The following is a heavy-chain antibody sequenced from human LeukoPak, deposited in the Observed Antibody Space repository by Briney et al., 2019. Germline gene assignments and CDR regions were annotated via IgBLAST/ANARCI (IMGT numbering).Heavy chain of an antibody. CDR1: GGSISSLY. Sequence: SETLSLTCSVSGGSISSLYWSWIRQPPGKGLEWIGYIYYTGSTNYNPSLKSRVTMFVDMSKNQFSLRLSSVTAADTAVYFCATERNLAAAGYLFDSWGQGTLVTVSS. CDR2: IYYTGST. D-gene: IGHD6-13*01. V-gene: IGHV4-59*12. J-gene: IGHJ4*02. CDR3: ATERNLAAAGYLFDS.